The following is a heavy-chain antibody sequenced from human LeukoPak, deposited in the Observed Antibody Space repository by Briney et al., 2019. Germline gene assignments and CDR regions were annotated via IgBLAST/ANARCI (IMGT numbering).Heavy chain of an antibody. D-gene: IGHD3-16*02. CDR2: ISAYNGNT. J-gene: IGHJ4*02. Sequence: ASVTVSCKASGYTFTSYGISWVRQAPGQGLEWMGWISAYNGNTNYAQTLQGRVTMTTDTSTSTAYMELRSLGSDDTAVYYCARAVFIYYFDYWGQGTLVTVSS. CDR3: ARAVFIYYFDY. V-gene: IGHV1-18*01. CDR1: GYTFTSYG.